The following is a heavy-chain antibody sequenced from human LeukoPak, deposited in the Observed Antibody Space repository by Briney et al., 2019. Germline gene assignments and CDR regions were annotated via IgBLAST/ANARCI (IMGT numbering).Heavy chain of an antibody. D-gene: IGHD5-24*01. V-gene: IGHV3-30-3*01. CDR2: ISYDGSNK. CDR1: GFTLSSYA. J-gene: IGHJ4*02. CDR3: ARGWWLQLSLGLDY. Sequence: GGSLRLSCAASGFTLSSYAMQWVRQAPGKGLEWVAVISYDGSNKYYADSVKGRFTISRDNSKNTLYLQMNSLRAEDTAVYYCARGWWLQLSLGLDYWGQGTLVTVSS.